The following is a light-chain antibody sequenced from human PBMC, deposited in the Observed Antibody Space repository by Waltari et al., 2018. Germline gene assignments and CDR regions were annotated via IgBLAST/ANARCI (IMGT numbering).Light chain of an antibody. CDR2: GST. J-gene: IGLJ3*02. Sequence: QSVLTQPPSVSGAPGQRVTISCTGSGSNIGAGYDVHWYHQLPRAAPKLLIYGSTSRPLGVPDRFFGSTSGTSAFLAITGLQAEDEADYYCQSYDTTLSVVFGGGTKLTVL. CDR3: QSYDTTLSVV. V-gene: IGLV1-40*01. CDR1: GSNIGAGYD.